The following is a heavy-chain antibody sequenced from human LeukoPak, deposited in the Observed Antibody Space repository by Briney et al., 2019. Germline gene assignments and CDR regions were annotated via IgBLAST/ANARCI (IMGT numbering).Heavy chain of an antibody. Sequence: SETLSLTCTLSGGSISTYYWSWIRQPPGKGLEWIGYIYHSGSTNYNPSLKSRVTISVDTSKNQFSLKLSSVTAADTAVYYCAKGNGNDPQHDRYYFDYWGQGTLVTVSS. D-gene: IGHD1-1*01. J-gene: IGHJ4*02. CDR1: GGSISTYY. CDR2: IYHSGST. CDR3: AKGNGNDPQHDRYYFDY. V-gene: IGHV4-59*01.